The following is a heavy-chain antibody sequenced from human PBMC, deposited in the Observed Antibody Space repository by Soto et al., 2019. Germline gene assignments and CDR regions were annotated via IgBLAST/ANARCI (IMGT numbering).Heavy chain of an antibody. J-gene: IGHJ6*02. CDR2: ISFNSSTI. V-gene: IGHV3-48*02. Sequence: PGGSLKLSCAASGFAFSRYTMNWVRQAPGKGLEWVSYISFNSSTIYYAASVKGRFTISRDNAKKSLYLQMNSLRDEDTAVYYCARSGNYYDILTWLEPDYYFDYGMDVWGQGTTVTVSS. D-gene: IGHD3-9*01. CDR3: ARSGNYYDILTWLEPDYYFDYGMDV. CDR1: GFAFSRYT.